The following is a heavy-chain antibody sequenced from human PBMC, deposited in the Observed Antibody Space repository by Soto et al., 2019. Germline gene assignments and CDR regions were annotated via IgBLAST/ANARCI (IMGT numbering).Heavy chain of an antibody. CDR1: GGSISGYY. CDR2: IYYAGST. D-gene: IGHD1-26*01. V-gene: IGHV4-59*01. CDR3: ARGGSGNYWPFDY. J-gene: IGHJ4*02. Sequence: LSLTCTVSGGSISGYYWSWIRQPPGKGLEWIGFIYYAGSTKYNPSLRSRVTISVDTSKNQFSLKLTSVTAADTAVYYCARGGSGNYWPFDYWGQGTLVTVSS.